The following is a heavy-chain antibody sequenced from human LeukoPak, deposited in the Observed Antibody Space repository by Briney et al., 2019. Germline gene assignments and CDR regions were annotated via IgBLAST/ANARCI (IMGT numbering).Heavy chain of an antibody. CDR2: INHSGST. J-gene: IGHJ4*02. Sequence: SETLSLTCAVYGGSFSGYYWSWIRQPPGKGLEWIGEINHSGSTNYNPSLKSRVTISVDTSKNQFSLKLSSVTAADTAVYYCARGRAGSGYWGQGTLVTVSS. CDR1: GGSFSGYY. CDR3: ARGRAGSGY. V-gene: IGHV4-34*01. D-gene: IGHD6-19*01.